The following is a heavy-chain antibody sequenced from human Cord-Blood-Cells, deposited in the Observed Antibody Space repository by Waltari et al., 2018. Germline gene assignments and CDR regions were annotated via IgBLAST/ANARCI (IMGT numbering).Heavy chain of an antibody. CDR1: GGSFSGYY. CDR3: ARRAFYYYDSSGYYY. J-gene: IGHJ4*02. D-gene: IGHD3-22*01. V-gene: IGHV4-34*01. Sequence: QVQLQQWGAGLLKPSETLSLTCAVYGGSFSGYYWSWIRQPPGKGLEWIGEINHSGSTNYTPSLKGRVTISVDTSKNQFSLKLSSVTAADTAVYYCARRAFYYYDSSGYYYWGQGTLVTVSS. CDR2: INHSGST.